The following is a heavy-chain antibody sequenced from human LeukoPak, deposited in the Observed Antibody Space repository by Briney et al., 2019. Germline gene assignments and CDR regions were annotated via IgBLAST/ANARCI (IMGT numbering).Heavy chain of an antibody. CDR2: ISSSSSYI. CDR3: ARDGGGSSSYTNWFDP. V-gene: IGHV3-21*01. Sequence: GGSLRLSCAASGFTFSRYSMNWVRQAPGKGLEWVSSISSSSSYIYYADSVKGRFTISRDNAKNSLYLQMNSLRAEDTAVYYCARDGGGSSSYTNWFDPWGQGTLVTVSS. J-gene: IGHJ5*02. CDR1: GFTFSRYS. D-gene: IGHD6-13*01.